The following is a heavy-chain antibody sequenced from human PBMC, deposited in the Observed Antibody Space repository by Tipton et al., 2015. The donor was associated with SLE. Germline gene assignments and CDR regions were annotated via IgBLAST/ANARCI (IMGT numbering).Heavy chain of an antibody. V-gene: IGHV3-33*01. J-gene: IGHJ2*01. CDR1: GFTFSSYG. CDR3: ARDYYGSHWYFDL. CDR2: IWYDGSNK. D-gene: IGHD3-10*01. Sequence: SLRLSCAASGFTFSSYGMHWVRQAPGKGLEWVAVIWYDGSNKYYADSVKGRFTISRDNSKNTPYLQMNSLRAEDTAVYYCARDYYGSHWYFDLWGRGTLVTVSS.